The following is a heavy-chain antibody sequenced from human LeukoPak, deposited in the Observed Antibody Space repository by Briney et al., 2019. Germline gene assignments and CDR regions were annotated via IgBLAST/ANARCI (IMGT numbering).Heavy chain of an antibody. CDR3: AKARGPEYLYGEYYFDS. V-gene: IGHV3-53*01. CDR1: Y. CDR2: XYRDGSA. D-gene: IGHD2/OR15-2a*01. J-gene: IGHJ4*02. Sequence: YMXXVXXSXXRGLQWXXXXYRDGSAYYADSVKGRFTISRDNSKNTLYLQMNSLRPEDTAVYYCAKARGPEYLYGEYYFDSWGQGTLVTVSS.